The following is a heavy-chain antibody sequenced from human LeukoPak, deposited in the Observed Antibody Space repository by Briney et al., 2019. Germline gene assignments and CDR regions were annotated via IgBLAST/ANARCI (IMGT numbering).Heavy chain of an antibody. V-gene: IGHV4-34*01. CDR1: GGSFSGYY. CDR3: ARGRQEVSMIVVVMTAVSYYLDV. Sequence: PSETLSLTCAVYGGSFSGYYWTWIRQAPGKGLEWIGEINPNGRISYNPSLKSRLTISVDASKNQFSLNLRSLTAADTAVYYCARGRQEVSMIVVVMTAVSYYLDVWGKGTTVTVS. D-gene: IGHD3-22*01. J-gene: IGHJ6*03. CDR2: INPNGRI.